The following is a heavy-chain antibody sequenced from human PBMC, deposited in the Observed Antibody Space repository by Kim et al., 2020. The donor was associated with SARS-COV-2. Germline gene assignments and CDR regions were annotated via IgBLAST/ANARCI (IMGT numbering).Heavy chain of an antibody. Sequence: QKFQGKVTITADKSTSTAYMELSSLRSEDTAVYYCARDQMATITGNAFDIWGQGTMVTVSS. CDR3: ARDQMATITGNAFDI. D-gene: IGHD5-12*01. V-gene: IGHV1-69*04. J-gene: IGHJ3*02.